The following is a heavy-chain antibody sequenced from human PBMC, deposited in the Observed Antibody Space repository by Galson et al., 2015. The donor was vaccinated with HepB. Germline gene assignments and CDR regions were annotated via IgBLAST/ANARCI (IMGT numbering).Heavy chain of an antibody. D-gene: IGHD4-17*01. J-gene: IGHJ4*02. Sequence: ETLSLTCTVSGGSISSSSYYWGWIRQPPGKGLEWIGSIYYGGSTYYIPSLKSRVTISVDTSKNQFSLNLSSVTAADTAVYYCARGDYGDLVYWGQGALVTVSS. CDR3: ARGDYGDLVY. V-gene: IGHV4-39*01. CDR1: GGSISSSSYY. CDR2: IYYGGST.